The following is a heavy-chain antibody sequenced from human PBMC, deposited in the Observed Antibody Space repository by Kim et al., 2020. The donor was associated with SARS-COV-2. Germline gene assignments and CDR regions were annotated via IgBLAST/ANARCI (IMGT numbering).Heavy chain of an antibody. CDR2: ISWNSGSI. D-gene: IGHD3-22*01. Sequence: GGSLRLSCAASGFTFGDYAMHWVRQAPGKGLEWVSGISWNSGSIGYADSVKGRFTISRDNAKNSLYLQMNSLRAEDTALYYCAKDTYYDSSGYYYYWGQGTLVTVSS. J-gene: IGHJ4*02. V-gene: IGHV3-9*01. CDR1: GFTFGDYA. CDR3: AKDTYYDSSGYYYY.